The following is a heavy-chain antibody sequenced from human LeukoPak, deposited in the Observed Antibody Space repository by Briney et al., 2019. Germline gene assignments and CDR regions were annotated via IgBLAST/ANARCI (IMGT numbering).Heavy chain of an antibody. CDR3: TREGYGRSGYFLAF. CDR2: IYPNGLT. V-gene: IGHV4-59*12. J-gene: IGHJ4*02. Sequence: SETLSLTCTVSSGSITDACWSWFRQAPGKGLEWLGFIYPNGLTEYSPPLRSRVSFSVATSKREATVRRSSVTASDTAVYYCTREGYGRSGYFLAFWGQGTLVTVSS. D-gene: IGHD3-22*01. CDR1: SGSITDAC.